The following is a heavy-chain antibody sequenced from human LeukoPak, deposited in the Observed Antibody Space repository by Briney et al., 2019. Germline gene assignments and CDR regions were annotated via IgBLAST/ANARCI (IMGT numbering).Heavy chain of an antibody. J-gene: IGHJ4*02. V-gene: IGHV3-48*03. CDR2: ICCSGSTM. CDR3: ARESSGWTYFDH. CDR1: GFPFSTFE. Sequence: GGSLRLSCAASGFPFSTFEMNWVRQVPGKGLEWVSYICCSGSTMSYADSVKVRLTISRDNDKKSLYLQMTSLRAEDMAVYYCARESSGWTYFDHWGQGTLVTVSS. D-gene: IGHD6-19*01.